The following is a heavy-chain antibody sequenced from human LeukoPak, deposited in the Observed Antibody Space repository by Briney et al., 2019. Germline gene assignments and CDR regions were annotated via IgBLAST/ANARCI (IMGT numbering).Heavy chain of an antibody. Sequence: PSETLSHTCTVSGGSISSSSYYWGWIRQPPGKGLVWIGSIYYCGSNYYNPSLKSRVTISVDTSKNQFSLKLSSVTAADTAVYYCARAYGIYYFDYWGQGTLVTVSS. J-gene: IGHJ4*02. CDR1: GGSISSSSYY. CDR3: ARAYGIYYFDY. D-gene: IGHD3-10*01. CDR2: IYYCGSN. V-gene: IGHV4-39*01.